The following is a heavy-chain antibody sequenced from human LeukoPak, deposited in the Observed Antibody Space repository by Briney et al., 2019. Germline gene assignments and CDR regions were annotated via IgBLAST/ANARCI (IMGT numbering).Heavy chain of an antibody. V-gene: IGHV3-9*03. J-gene: IGHJ6*02. CDR2: ITWNSGTI. Sequence: GGSLRLSCVASGFTFHDYAMHWVRQAPGRGLEWVSVITWNSGTIDYADSVKGRFTISRDNAENSLDLQMNSLRPEDMALYYCAKGYHEDYYYYGLDVWGQGTTVTVSS. D-gene: IGHD1-14*01. CDR3: AKGYHEDYYYYGLDV. CDR1: GFTFHDYA.